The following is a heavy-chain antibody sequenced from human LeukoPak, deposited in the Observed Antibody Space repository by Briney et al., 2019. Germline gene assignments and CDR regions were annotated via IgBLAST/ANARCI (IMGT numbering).Heavy chain of an antibody. CDR2: IWYDGSNK. V-gene: IGHV3-33*06. CDR3: AQELSPVVKYYFDD. Sequence: GGSLRLSCAASRFTLSSYGMHWVRQAPGKGLEWVAVIWYDGSNKYYADSVKGRFTISRDNSKNTLYLQMNSLRAEDTAVYYCAQELSPVVKYYFDDWGRGTLVTVSS. D-gene: IGHD3-22*01. CDR1: RFTLSSYG. J-gene: IGHJ4*02.